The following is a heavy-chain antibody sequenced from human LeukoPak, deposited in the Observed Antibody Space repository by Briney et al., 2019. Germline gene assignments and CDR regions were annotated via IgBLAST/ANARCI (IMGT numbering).Heavy chain of an antibody. D-gene: IGHD3-3*01. CDR3: ARQNDFRLDY. J-gene: IGHJ4*02. V-gene: IGHV5-51*01. CDR1: GYTFSSYW. CDR2: IYPGDSDT. Sequence: GESLKISCKGSGYTFSSYWISWVRQMPGKGLEWMGIIYPGDSDTRYSPSLRGQVTISVDTSVGTAYLQWSSLKASDTAIYYCARQNDFRLDYWGQGTLVTVSS.